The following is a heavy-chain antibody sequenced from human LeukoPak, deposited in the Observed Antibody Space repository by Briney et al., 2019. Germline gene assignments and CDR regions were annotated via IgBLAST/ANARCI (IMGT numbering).Heavy chain of an antibody. CDR3: AGDRDRLGIAS. D-gene: IGHD6-13*01. Sequence: SETLSLTCAVYGGSFSGYYWSWIRQPPGKGLEWIGEINHSGSTNYNPSLKSRVTISVDTSKNQFSLKLSSVTAADTAVYYCAGDRDRLGIASWGQGTLVTVSS. J-gene: IGHJ5*02. CDR2: INHSGST. CDR1: GGSFSGYY. V-gene: IGHV4-34*01.